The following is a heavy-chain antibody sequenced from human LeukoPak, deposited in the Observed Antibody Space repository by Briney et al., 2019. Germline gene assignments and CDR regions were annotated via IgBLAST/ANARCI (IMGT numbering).Heavy chain of an antibody. D-gene: IGHD4-17*01. CDR2: MNPNSGNT. V-gene: IGHV1-8*01. CDR3: ARSEYLTVTLKDAFDI. J-gene: IGHJ3*02. CDR1: GYTFTSYD. Sequence: GASVKVSCKASGYTFTSYDINWVRQATGQGLEWMGWMNPNSGNTGYAQKFQGRVTMTRNTFISTAYMELSSLRSEDTAVYYCARSEYLTVTLKDAFDIWGQGTMVTVSS.